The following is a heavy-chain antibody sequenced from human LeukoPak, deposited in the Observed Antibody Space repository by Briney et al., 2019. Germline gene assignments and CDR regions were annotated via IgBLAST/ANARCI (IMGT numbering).Heavy chain of an antibody. J-gene: IGHJ4*02. CDR3: AKDATFNYDILTGYYTDY. CDR1: GFTFSSYA. Sequence: GGSLRLSCAASGFTFSSYAMSWVRQAPGKGLEWVSAISGSGGSTYYAGSVKGRFTISRDNSKNTLYLQMNSLRAEDTAVYYCAKDATFNYDILTGYYTDYWGQGTLVTVSS. CDR2: ISGSGGST. D-gene: IGHD3-9*01. V-gene: IGHV3-23*01.